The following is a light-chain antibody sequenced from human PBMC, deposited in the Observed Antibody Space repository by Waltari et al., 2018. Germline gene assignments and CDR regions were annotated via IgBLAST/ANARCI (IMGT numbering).Light chain of an antibody. CDR3: SSYTSSSLRV. V-gene: IGLV2-14*01. J-gene: IGLJ2*01. CDR1: SSHVGGYNY. CDR2: DVS. Sequence: QSALTQPASVSGSPGQSITISCTGTSSHVGGYNYVSWYQQHPGKAPKLMIYDVSKRPSGVSNRFSGSKSGNTASLTISGLQAEDEADYYCSSYTSSSLRVFGGGTKLTVL.